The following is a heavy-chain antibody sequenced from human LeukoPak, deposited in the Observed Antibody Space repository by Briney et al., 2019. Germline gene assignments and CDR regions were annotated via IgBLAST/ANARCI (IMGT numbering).Heavy chain of an antibody. CDR3: VNYGMDV. V-gene: IGHV3-64*01. CDR2: ISSDGGST. J-gene: IGHJ6*02. CDR1: GFTFSMYA. Sequence: GGSLRLSCAASGFTFSMYAMHWVRQAPAKGLEYVSAISSDGGSTYYANSVKGRFAISTDNSKNTLYLQMGSLRAEDMAVYYCVNYGMDVWGQGTTVTVSS.